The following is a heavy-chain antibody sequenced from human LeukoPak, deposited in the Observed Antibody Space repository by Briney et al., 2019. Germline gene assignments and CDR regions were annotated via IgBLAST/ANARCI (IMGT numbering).Heavy chain of an antibody. Sequence: SETLSLTCAVSGGSISSGGYSWSWIRQPPGKGLEWIGYIYHSGSTYYNPSLKSRVTISVDTSKNQFSLKLSSVTAADTAVYYCARLVLYGDYGWFDPWGQGTLVTVSS. J-gene: IGHJ5*02. D-gene: IGHD4-17*01. CDR3: ARLVLYGDYGWFDP. CDR1: GGSISSGGYS. V-gene: IGHV4-30-2*01. CDR2: IYHSGST.